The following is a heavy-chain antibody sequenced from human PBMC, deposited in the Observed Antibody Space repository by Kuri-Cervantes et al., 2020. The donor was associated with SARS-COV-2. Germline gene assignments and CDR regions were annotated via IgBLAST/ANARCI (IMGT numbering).Heavy chain of an antibody. CDR1: GYTFTSYG. J-gene: IGHJ4*02. CDR3: ARDVAPTILWFGEFPPSGDY. Sequence: ASVKVSCKASGYTFTSYGISWVRQAPGQGLEWMEWISAYNGNTNYAQKLQGRVTMTTDTSTSTAYMELRSLGSDDTAVYYCARDVAPTILWFGEFPPSGDYWGQGTLVTVSS. D-gene: IGHD3-10*01. V-gene: IGHV1-18*01. CDR2: ISAYNGNT.